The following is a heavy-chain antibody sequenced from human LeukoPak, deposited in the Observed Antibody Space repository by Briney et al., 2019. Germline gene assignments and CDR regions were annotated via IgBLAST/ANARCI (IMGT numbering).Heavy chain of an antibody. CDR1: GFIFSDYY. Sequence: GGSLRLSCAVSGFIFSDYYMGWIRQAPGRGLEWISYITDSGSKIYYTDPVKGRLTTSRDNAKKSLYLLMNSLRAEDTAVYYCAKDLRLHSSDYYELIWGQGTLVTVSS. D-gene: IGHD3-22*01. J-gene: IGHJ4*02. CDR2: ITDSGSKI. CDR3: AKDLRLHSSDYYELI. V-gene: IGHV3-11*04.